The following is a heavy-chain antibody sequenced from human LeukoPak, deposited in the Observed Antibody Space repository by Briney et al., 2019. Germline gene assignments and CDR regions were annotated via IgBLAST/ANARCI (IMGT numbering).Heavy chain of an antibody. CDR3: AKRLCRGSTSCYVDN. Sequence: GGSLRLSCAASGFTFSSYAMSWVRQAPGKGLEGVSAISGSAGSTYYADSVKGRFTISRDNSKNTLYLQMHSLRVEDTAVYYCAKRLCRGSTSCYVDNWGQGTLVTVSS. J-gene: IGHJ4*02. CDR1: GFTFSSYA. D-gene: IGHD2-2*01. V-gene: IGHV3-23*01. CDR2: ISGSAGST.